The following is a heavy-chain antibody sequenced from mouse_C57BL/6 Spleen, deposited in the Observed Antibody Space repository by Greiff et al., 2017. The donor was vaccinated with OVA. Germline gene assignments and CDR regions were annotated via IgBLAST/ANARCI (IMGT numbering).Heavy chain of an antibody. CDR2: IDPETGGT. D-gene: IGHD2-14*01. J-gene: IGHJ2*01. Sequence: QVQLQQSGAELVRPGASVTLSCKASGYTFTDYEMHWVKQTPVHGLEWIGAIDPETGGTAYNQKFKGKAILTADKSSSTAYMELRSLTSEDAAVYYGTRKLLEDFDYWGQGTTLTVSS. CDR3: TRKLLEDFDY. V-gene: IGHV1-15*01. CDR1: GYTFTDYE.